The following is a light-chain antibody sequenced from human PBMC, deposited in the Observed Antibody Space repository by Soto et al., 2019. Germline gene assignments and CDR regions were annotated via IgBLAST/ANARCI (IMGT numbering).Light chain of an antibody. Sequence: QSVLTQPPSASGSPGQSVTISCTGTSSDVGGYNYVSWYQQHPGKAPKLMIYEVSKRPSGVPDRFSGSKSGNTASLTVSGLQPEDEADYYCSSYAGSINFERYVFGTGTKVTVL. CDR1: SSDVGGYNY. J-gene: IGLJ1*01. CDR2: EVS. CDR3: SSYAGSINFERYV. V-gene: IGLV2-8*01.